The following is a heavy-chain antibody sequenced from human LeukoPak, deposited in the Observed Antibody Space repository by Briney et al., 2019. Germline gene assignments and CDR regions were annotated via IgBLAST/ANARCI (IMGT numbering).Heavy chain of an antibody. Sequence: SQTLSLTCTVSGGSISSGGYYWRWIRQHPGKGLEWIGCIYYSGSTYYNPSLKSRVTISVDTSKNQFSLKLSSVTAADTAVYYCARALMTNDNWFDPWGQGTLVTVSS. V-gene: IGHV4-31*03. CDR2: IYYSGST. CDR1: GGSISSGGYY. CDR3: ARALMTNDNWFDP. J-gene: IGHJ5*02.